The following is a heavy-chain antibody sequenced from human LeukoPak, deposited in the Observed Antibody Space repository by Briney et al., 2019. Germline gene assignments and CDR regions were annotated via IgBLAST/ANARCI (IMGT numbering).Heavy chain of an antibody. CDR2: IVAGSGNT. Sequence: SVKVSCKASGFTFTSSAVQWVRQARGQRLEWIGWIVAGSGNTNYAQKFQERVTITRDMSTSTAYMELSSLRSEDTAVYYCAADLGYYGSGSLYFDYWGQGTLVTVSS. J-gene: IGHJ4*02. CDR3: AADLGYYGSGSLYFDY. CDR1: GFTFTSSA. V-gene: IGHV1-58*01. D-gene: IGHD3-10*01.